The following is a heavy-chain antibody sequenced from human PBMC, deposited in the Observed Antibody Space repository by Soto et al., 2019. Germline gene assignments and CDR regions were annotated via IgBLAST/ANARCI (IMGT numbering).Heavy chain of an antibody. Sequence: SETLSLTCAVYGGSFSGYYWSWIRQPPGKGLEWIGEINHSGSTNYNPSLKSRVTISVDTSKNQFSLKLSSVTAADTAVYYCARGRDFWSGYYYYYGMDVWGQGTTVTVYS. D-gene: IGHD3-3*01. CDR2: INHSGST. CDR3: ARGRDFWSGYYYYYGMDV. J-gene: IGHJ6*02. V-gene: IGHV4-34*01. CDR1: GGSFSGYY.